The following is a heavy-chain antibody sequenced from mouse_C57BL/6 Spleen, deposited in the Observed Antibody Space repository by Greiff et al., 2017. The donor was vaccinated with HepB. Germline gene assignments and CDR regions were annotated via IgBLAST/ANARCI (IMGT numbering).Heavy chain of an antibody. CDR1: GFTFSSYA. Sequence: EVKLVESGGGLVKPGGSLKLSCAASGFTFSSYAMSWVRQTPEKRLEWVATISDGGSYTYYPDNVKGRITISRDNAKNNMYLQMSHLKSEETAMYYCAREGREYDERYDLDYWGQGTTLTVSS. V-gene: IGHV5-4*01. CDR2: ISDGGSYT. J-gene: IGHJ2*01. CDR3: AREGREYDERYDLDY. D-gene: IGHD2-14*01.